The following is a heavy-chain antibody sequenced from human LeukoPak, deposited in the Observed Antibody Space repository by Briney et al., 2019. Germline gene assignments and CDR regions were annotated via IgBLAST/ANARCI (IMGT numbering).Heavy chain of an antibody. CDR2: IRYDGNNK. J-gene: IGHJ3*02. CDR1: GFTFSSYW. D-gene: IGHD6-13*01. Sequence: GGSLRLSCAASGFTFSSYWMHWVRQAPGKGLNWVAFIRYDGNNKYYADSVKGRLTISRDNSQSTLYLHMNSLSTEDTALYYCARAVPAPGTPENAFDIWGQGTLVTVSS. V-gene: IGHV3-30*02. CDR3: ARAVPAPGTPENAFDI.